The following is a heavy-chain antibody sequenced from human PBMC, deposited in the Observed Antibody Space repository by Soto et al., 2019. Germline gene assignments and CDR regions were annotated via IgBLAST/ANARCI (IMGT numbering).Heavy chain of an antibody. Sequence: GGSLRLSCAASGFTFSSYGTHWVRQAPGKGLEWVAVISYDGSNKFYADSVKGRFTISRDNSKNTLYLQMNSLRAEDTAVYYCAKDLDYPYYFDYWGQGTLVTVSS. CDR3: AKDLDYPYYFDY. D-gene: IGHD5-12*01. CDR1: GFTFSSYG. CDR2: ISYDGSNK. J-gene: IGHJ4*02. V-gene: IGHV3-30*18.